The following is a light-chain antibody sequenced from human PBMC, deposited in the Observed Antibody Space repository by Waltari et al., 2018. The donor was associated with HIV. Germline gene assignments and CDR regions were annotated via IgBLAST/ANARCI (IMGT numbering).Light chain of an antibody. Sequence: HSALAQPASVSGSPGQSVIISCTGSKSDIGYYNYVSWYQHQSGRVPKALIYEVTSRPSGISSRFSGSKSGNTAFLTISGLQIDDEGDYFCSSYTTSGIVVFGGGTKVTVL. CDR3: SSYTTSGIVV. CDR2: EVT. J-gene: IGLJ2*01. V-gene: IGLV2-14*01. CDR1: KSDIGYYNY.